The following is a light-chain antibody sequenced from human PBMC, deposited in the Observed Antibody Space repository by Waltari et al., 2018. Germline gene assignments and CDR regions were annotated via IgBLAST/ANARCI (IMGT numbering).Light chain of an antibody. CDR1: SSDVGGYNY. Sequence: QSALTQPASVSGSPGQSITLSCTGTSSDVGGYNYVSWYQQYPGKVPKLMIYEVTNRASGVSSRFSGSKSGNTASLTISGLQAEDEADYYCSAFTSSITIVFGGGTKLTVL. CDR2: EVT. J-gene: IGLJ2*01. V-gene: IGLV2-14*01. CDR3: SAFTSSITIV.